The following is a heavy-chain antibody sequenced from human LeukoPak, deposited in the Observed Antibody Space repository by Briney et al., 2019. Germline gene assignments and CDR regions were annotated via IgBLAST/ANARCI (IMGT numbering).Heavy chain of an antibody. D-gene: IGHD6-13*01. CDR1: GFTFDDYG. Sequence: GGSLRLSCAASGFTFDDYGMSWVRQAPGKGLEWVSGINWNGGSTGYADSVKGRFTISRDNAKNSLYLQMNSLRAEDTALYYCARTSRMAAAGTFDYWGQGTLVTVSS. CDR2: INWNGGST. V-gene: IGHV3-20*04. J-gene: IGHJ4*02. CDR3: ARTSRMAAAGTFDY.